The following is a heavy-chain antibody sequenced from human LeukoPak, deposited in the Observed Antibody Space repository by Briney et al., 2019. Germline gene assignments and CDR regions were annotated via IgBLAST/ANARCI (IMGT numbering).Heavy chain of an antibody. V-gene: IGHV3-30*18. CDR3: AELGITMIGGV. CDR2: ISYDGSDA. D-gene: IGHD3-10*02. Sequence: GRSLRLSCAASGFTSSSYTIHWVRQAPGKGLEWLAVISYDGSDAYYADSVKGRFTISRDNSKNRMYLQMNSLRAEDTAVYYCAELGITMIGGVWGKGTTVTISS. J-gene: IGHJ6*04. CDR1: GFTSSSYT.